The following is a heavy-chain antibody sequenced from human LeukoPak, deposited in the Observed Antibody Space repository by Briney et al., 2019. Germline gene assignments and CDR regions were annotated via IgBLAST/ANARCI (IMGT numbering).Heavy chain of an antibody. J-gene: IGHJ4*02. CDR3: AIGELAFDY. Sequence: PGGSLRLSCAASGFTFTSYSMNWVRQAPGKGLEWVSYITTSSSTINYADSVKGRFTISRDNAKNSLYLQMNSLRAEDTAVYYCAIGELAFDYWGQGTLVTVSS. V-gene: IGHV3-48*01. CDR1: GFTFTSYS. D-gene: IGHD3-10*01. CDR2: ITTSSSTI.